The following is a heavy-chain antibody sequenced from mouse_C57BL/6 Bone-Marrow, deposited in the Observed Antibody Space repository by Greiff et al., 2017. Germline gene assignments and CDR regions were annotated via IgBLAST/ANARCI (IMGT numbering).Heavy chain of an antibody. Sequence: VMLVESGPGLVQPSQSLSITCTVSGFSLTSYGVHWVRQSPGKGLEWLGVIWSGGSTDYNAAFISRLSISKDNSKSQVFFKMNSLQADDTAIYYCARNGGYYGSSYPYYAMDYWGQGTSVTVSS. CDR1: GFSLTSYG. CDR2: IWSGGST. D-gene: IGHD1-1*01. J-gene: IGHJ4*01. V-gene: IGHV2-2*01. CDR3: ARNGGYYGSSYPYYAMDY.